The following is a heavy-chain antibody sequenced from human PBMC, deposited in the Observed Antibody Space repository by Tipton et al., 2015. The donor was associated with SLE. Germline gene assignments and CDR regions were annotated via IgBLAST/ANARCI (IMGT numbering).Heavy chain of an antibody. D-gene: IGHD3-22*01. CDR1: GYSISSGYY. CDR3: ARGNYYYDSSGYYYIY. V-gene: IGHV4-38-2*02. Sequence: TLSLTCTVSGYSISSGYYWGWIRQPPGKGLEWIGNIYYSGSTYYNPSLKSRVTISVDTSKNQFSLKLSSVTAADTAVYYCARGNYYYDSSGYYYIYWGQGTLVTVSS. CDR2: IYYSGST. J-gene: IGHJ4*02.